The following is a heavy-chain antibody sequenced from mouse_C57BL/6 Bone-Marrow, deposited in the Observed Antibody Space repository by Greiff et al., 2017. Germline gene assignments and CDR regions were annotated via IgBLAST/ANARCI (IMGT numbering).Heavy chain of an antibody. V-gene: IGHV1-82*01. CDR3: ARARVYYYGSSYVHWYFDV. J-gene: IGHJ1*03. CDR1: GYAFSSSW. Sequence: VQLQQSGPELVKPGASVKISCKASGYAFSSSWMNWVKQRPGKGLEWIGRIYPGDGATNYNGKFQGKATLTAHKSASTAYMQLSSLTSEDSAVYFCARARVYYYGSSYVHWYFDVWGTGTTVTVSS. CDR2: IYPGDGAT. D-gene: IGHD1-1*01.